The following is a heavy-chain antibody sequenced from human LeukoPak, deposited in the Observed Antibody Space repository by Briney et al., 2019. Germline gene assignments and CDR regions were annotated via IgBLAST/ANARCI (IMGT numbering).Heavy chain of an antibody. CDR1: GGSFSGYY. J-gene: IGHJ4*02. D-gene: IGHD6-19*01. V-gene: IGHV4-34*01. Sequence: SETLSLTCAVYGGSFSGYYWSWIRQPPGKGLEWIGEINHSGSTNYNPSLKSRVTISVDTSKNQFSLKLSSVTAADTAVYYCARGRLSLVSSGWYEGWDFDYWGQGTLVTVSS. CDR2: INHSGST. CDR3: ARGRLSLVSSGWYEGWDFDY.